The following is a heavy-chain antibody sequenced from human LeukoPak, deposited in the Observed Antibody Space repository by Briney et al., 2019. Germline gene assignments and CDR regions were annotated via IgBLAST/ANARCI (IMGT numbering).Heavy chain of an antibody. Sequence: SETLSLTCTVSGGSISSYYWSWIRQPPGMGLEWIGYIYYSGSTNYNPSLKSRVTISVDTSKNQFSLKLSSVTAADTAVYYCAREKPSSSWYSDFDYWGQGTLVTVSS. J-gene: IGHJ4*02. CDR1: GGSISSYY. CDR2: IYYSGST. V-gene: IGHV4-59*01. CDR3: AREKPSSSWYSDFDY. D-gene: IGHD6-13*01.